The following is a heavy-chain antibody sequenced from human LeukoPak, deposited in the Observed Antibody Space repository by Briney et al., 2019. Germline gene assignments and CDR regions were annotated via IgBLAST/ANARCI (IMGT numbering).Heavy chain of an antibody. CDR1: GFTFSSYS. CDR3: ARSQDISRYYYYYMDV. CDR2: ISSSSGTI. V-gene: IGHV3-48*04. J-gene: IGHJ6*03. D-gene: IGHD2-2*01. Sequence: PGGSLRLSCAASGFTFSSYSMNWVRQAPGKGLEWVSYISSSSGTIYYADSVKGRFTISRDNAKNSLYLQVNSLRAEDTAVYYCARSQDISRYYYYYMDVWGKGTTVTVSS.